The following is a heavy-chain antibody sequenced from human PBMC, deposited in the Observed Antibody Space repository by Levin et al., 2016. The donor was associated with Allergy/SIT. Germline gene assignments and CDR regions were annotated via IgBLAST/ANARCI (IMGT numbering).Heavy chain of an antibody. CDR1: GFTFSSYA. D-gene: IGHD3-10*01. V-gene: IGHV3-23*01. CDR2: ISGSGGST. J-gene: IGHJ4*02. Sequence: GESLKISCAASGFTFSSYAMSWVRQAPGKGLEWVSAISGSGGSTYYADSVKGRFTISRDNSKNTLYLQMNSLRAEDTAVYYCAKDRGMSPARFDYWGQGTLVTVSS. CDR3: AKDRGMSPARFDY.